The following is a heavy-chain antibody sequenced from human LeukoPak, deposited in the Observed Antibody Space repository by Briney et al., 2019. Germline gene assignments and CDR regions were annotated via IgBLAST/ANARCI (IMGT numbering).Heavy chain of an antibody. Sequence: GGSLRLSCAVFGFTVSNNYMTWVRQAPGKGLEWVSVIYSGGSTYYADSVKGRFTISRDNSKNTLYLQMNSLRGEDTAVYYCARSGAAGPFDYWGQGPLVTVSS. CDR1: GFTVSNNY. CDR3: ARSGAAGPFDY. D-gene: IGHD6-13*01. CDR2: IYSGGST. V-gene: IGHV3-66*01. J-gene: IGHJ4*02.